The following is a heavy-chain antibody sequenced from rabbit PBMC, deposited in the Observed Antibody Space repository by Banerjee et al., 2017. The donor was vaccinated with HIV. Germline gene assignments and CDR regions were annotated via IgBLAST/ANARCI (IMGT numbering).Heavy chain of an antibody. CDR2: INSGSSGST. J-gene: IGHJ4*01. V-gene: IGHV1S40*01. Sequence: QSLEESGGDLVKPGASLTLTCTASGFSFSSNYWICWVRQAPGKGLEWIGCINSGSSGSTYYASWAKGRFSISRSTSLNTVTLQLTSLTAADTATYFCVRGGVYTSGWKFNLWGPGTLVTVS. CDR1: GFSFSSNYW. D-gene: IGHD4-1*01. CDR3: VRGGVYTSGWKFNL.